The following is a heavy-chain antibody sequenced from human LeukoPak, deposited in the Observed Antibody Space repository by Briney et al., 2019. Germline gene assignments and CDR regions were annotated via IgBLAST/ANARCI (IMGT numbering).Heavy chain of an antibody. CDR3: ARSDDILTGYRGGFDP. Sequence: PSETPSLTCTVSGGSISSYYWSWIRQPAGKGLEWIGRIYTSGSTNYNPSLKSRVTMSVDTSKNQFSLKLSSVTAADTAVYYCARSDDILTGYRGGFDPWGQGTLVTVSS. V-gene: IGHV4-4*07. D-gene: IGHD3-9*01. CDR2: IYTSGST. CDR1: GGSISSYY. J-gene: IGHJ5*02.